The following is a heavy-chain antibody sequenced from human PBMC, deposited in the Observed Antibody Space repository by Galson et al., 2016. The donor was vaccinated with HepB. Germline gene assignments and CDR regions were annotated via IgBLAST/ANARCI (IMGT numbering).Heavy chain of an antibody. D-gene: IGHD5-18*01. CDR1: GYTFTYYG. CDR3: AREDAGYSYGYSDY. V-gene: IGHV1-18*01. J-gene: IGHJ4*02. Sequence: SVKVSCKASGYTFTYYGFTWVRQAPGQGLEWMGWISAYNGNTNYAPKFQGRIAMTTDASTTTAYMELRNLRSDDTAVYYCAREDAGYSYGYSDYWGQGTLVTVSS. CDR2: ISAYNGNT.